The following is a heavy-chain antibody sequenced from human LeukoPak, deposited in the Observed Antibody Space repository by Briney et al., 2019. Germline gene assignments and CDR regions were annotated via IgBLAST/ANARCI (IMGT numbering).Heavy chain of an antibody. CDR2: ISYDGSNK. V-gene: IGHV3-30*18. D-gene: IGHD3-10*01. J-gene: IGHJ4*02. CDR1: GFTFSSYG. Sequence: PGGSLRLSCAASGFTFSSYGMPWVRQAPGKGLEWVAVISYDGSNKYYADSVKGRFTISRDNSKNTLYLQMNSLRAEDTAVYYCGNTGGGYGSGSYCLYWGQGTLVTVSS. CDR3: GNTGGGYGSGSYCLY.